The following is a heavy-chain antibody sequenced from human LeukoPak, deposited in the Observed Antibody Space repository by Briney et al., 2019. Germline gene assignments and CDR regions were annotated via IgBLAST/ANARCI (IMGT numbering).Heavy chain of an antibody. CDR1: GGSISSYY. V-gene: IGHV4-59*01. J-gene: IGHJ6*02. Sequence: SETLSLTCTVSGGSISSYYWSWIRQPPGKGLEWIGYIYTSGSTNYNPSLKSRVTISVDTSKNQFSLKLSSVTAADTAVYYCARDRSSGCYRGYYGMDVWGQGATVTVSS. CDR2: IYTSGST. D-gene: IGHD6-19*01. CDR3: ARDRSSGCYRGYYGMDV.